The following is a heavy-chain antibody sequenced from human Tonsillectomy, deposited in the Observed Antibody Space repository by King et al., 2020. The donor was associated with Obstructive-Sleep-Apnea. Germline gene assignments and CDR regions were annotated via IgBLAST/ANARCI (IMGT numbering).Heavy chain of an antibody. V-gene: IGHV4-4*07. Sequence: QLQESGPGLVEPSETLSLTCTVSGASVSSFYWSWIRQPAGKGLEWIGRIYTSGNTDYNPPLKSRVTMSVDTSKNQFSLKVTTVTAADTAVYFCARVGETVYYYYGVDVWGQGTTVTVSS. D-gene: IGHD1-1*01. CDR1: GASVSSFY. J-gene: IGHJ6*02. CDR3: ARVGETVYYYYGVDV. CDR2: IYTSGNT.